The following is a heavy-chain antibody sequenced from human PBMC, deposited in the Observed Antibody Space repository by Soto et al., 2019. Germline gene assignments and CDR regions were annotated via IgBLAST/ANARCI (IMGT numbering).Heavy chain of an antibody. J-gene: IGHJ4*02. Sequence: QVQLVQSGAEVKKPGASVKVSCKASGYTFTSYYMHWVRQAPGQGLEWMGIINPSGGSTSYAQKCQGRVTMTRETSKSTVYMELSSLRSEDTAVYYWARVRRAVAGKAGEFDYWGQGTLVTVSS. CDR2: INPSGGST. D-gene: IGHD6-19*01. V-gene: IGHV1-46*01. CDR1: GYTFTSYY. CDR3: ARVRRAVAGKAGEFDY.